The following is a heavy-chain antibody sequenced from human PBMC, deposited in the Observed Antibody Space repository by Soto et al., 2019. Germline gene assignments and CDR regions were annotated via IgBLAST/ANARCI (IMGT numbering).Heavy chain of an antibody. CDR3: AKDPTRYSSGWTSFDY. CDR2: ISWNSGSI. CDR1: GFTFDDYA. D-gene: IGHD6-19*01. V-gene: IGHV3-9*01. Sequence: GGSLRLSCAASGFTFDDYAMHWVRQAPGKGLEWVSGISWNSGSIGYADSVKGRFTISRDNAKNSLYLQMNSLRAEDTALYYCAKDPTRYSSGWTSFDYWGQGTLVTVSS. J-gene: IGHJ4*02.